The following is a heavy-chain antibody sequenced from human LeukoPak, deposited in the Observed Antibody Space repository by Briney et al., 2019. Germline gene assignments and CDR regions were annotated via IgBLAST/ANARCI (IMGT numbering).Heavy chain of an antibody. CDR3: AKEYYDFWSGYSSAFDI. V-gene: IGHV3-23*01. Sequence: GGSLRLSCAASGFTFSSYAMSWVRQAPGKGLEWVSAISGSGGSTYYADSVKGRFTISRDNSKNTLYLQMNSLRAEDTAVYYCAKEYYDFWSGYSSAFDIWGQGTMVIVSS. CDR1: GFTFSSYA. CDR2: ISGSGGST. D-gene: IGHD3-3*01. J-gene: IGHJ3*02.